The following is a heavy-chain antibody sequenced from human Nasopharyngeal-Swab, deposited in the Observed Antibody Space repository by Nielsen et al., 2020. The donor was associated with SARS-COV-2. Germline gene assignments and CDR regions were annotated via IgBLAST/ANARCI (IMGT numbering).Heavy chain of an antibody. CDR1: GYSFTSYW. D-gene: IGHD3-22*01. J-gene: IGHJ2*01. CDR2: IYPGDSDT. Sequence: GASLQISCKGSGYSFTSYWIGWVRQLPGKGLEWMGIIYPGDSDTRYSPSFQGQVTISADKSISTAYLQWSSLKASDTAMYYCARRLKDYNYYDSSGPDWYFDLWGRGTLVTVSS. CDR3: ARRLKDYNYYDSSGPDWYFDL. V-gene: IGHV5-51*01.